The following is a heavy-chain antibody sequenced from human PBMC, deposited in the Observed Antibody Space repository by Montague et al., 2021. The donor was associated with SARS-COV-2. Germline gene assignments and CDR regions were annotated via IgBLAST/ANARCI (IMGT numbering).Heavy chain of an antibody. J-gene: IGHJ5*01. CDR3: ARQDAWAYCGAECYRGWFDA. CDR1: FGSFSTYY. CDR2: INYNGST. D-gene: IGHD2-21*01. V-gene: IGHV4-59*08. Sequence: SETLSLTCTVSFGSFSTYYWSWIRQPPGKGLEWIGLINYNGSTKYNPSLKRRVSISVDTSKNQFSLKLSSVTAADTAVYYCARQDAWAYCGAECYRGWFDAWGQGTLVTVSS.